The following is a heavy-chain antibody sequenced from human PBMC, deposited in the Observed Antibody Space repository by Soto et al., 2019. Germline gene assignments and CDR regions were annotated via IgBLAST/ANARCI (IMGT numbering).Heavy chain of an antibody. V-gene: IGHV1-69*08. Sequence: QVQLVQSGAEVKKPGSSVKVSCKASGGTFSSYTISWVRQAPGQGLEWMGRIIPILGIANYAQKFQGRVTITADKSTSTAYRELSSLRSEDTAVYYCARDAAGTVADYWGQGTLVTVSS. CDR3: ARDAAGTVADY. J-gene: IGHJ4*02. D-gene: IGHD4-17*01. CDR2: IIPILGIA. CDR1: GGTFSSYT.